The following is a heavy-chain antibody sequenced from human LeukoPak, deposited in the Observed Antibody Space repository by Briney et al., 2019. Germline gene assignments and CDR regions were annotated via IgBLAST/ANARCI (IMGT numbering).Heavy chain of an antibody. Sequence: GGSLRLSCAASGFTFNTYTMNWVRQAPAKGLEWVAFIRYDEVNSYYGDSVKGRFTISRDNSKNTLYLQMTSLRAEDTAVYYCVKVSDYDTSGFYYFDNWGQGTLVTVSS. CDR2: IRYDEVNS. D-gene: IGHD3-22*01. V-gene: IGHV3-30*02. CDR1: GFTFNTYT. CDR3: VKVSDYDTSGFYYFDN. J-gene: IGHJ4*02.